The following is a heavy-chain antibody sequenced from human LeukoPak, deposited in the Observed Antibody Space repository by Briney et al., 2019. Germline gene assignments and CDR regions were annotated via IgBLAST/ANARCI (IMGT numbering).Heavy chain of an antibody. CDR2: IFGSGGST. V-gene: IGHV3-23*01. J-gene: IGHJ4*02. D-gene: IGHD6-19*01. CDR3: ATTTTGYSSGRFPGWTVDY. CDR1: GFTFSSYA. Sequence: GGSLRLSCAASGFTFSSYAMYWVRQAPGKGLEWVSGIFGSGGSTHYADTVKGRFTISRDNSKNTVYLQMHSLRAEDTAVYYCATTTTGYSSGRFPGWTVDYWGQGTLVTVSS.